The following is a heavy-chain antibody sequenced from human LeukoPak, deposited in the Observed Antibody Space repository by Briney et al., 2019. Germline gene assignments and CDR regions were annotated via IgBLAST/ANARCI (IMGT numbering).Heavy chain of an antibody. CDR1: GFTFSSHA. V-gene: IGHV3-23*01. D-gene: IGHD1-7*01. Sequence: PGGCLRLSCAASGFTFSSHAMSWVRQAPGKGLEWVSGVSGSGGSTYYADSVKGRFTISRDNSKNTLYLQMNSLRAEDTAVYYCAKRVTGTTNYFDYWGQGTLVTVSS. J-gene: IGHJ4*02. CDR3: AKRVTGTTNYFDY. CDR2: VSGSGGST.